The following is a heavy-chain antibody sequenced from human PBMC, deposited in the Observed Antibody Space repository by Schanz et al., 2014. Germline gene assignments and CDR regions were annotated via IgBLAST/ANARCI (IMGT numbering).Heavy chain of an antibody. CDR2: IYIGGNT. V-gene: IGHV3-66*01. CDR3: ARGGPAYYLDY. CDR1: GFTFSSYA. J-gene: IGHJ4*02. Sequence: EVQLLESGGGLVQPGGSLRLSCAASGFTFSSYAMSWVRQAPGKGLEWVSFIYIGGNTYYADSVKGRFTISRDNSKNTVYIQMNSLRAEDTAVYYCARGGPAYYLDYWGQGTLVTVSS.